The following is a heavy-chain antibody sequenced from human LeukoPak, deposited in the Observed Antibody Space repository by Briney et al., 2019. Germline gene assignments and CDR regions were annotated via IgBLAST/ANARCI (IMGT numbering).Heavy chain of an antibody. J-gene: IGHJ3*01. V-gene: IGHV4-31*03. CDR2: ILFSGST. CDR3: ARVVAGLAALDV. CDR1: GVSISSGGYY. Sequence: SQTLSLTCTVSGVSISSGGYYWSWIRQHPGKGLEWIGYILFSGSTYYNPSLESRVNISVDTSENQFSLKVTSVTAADTAVYYCARVVAGLAALDVWGQGTVVTVSS. D-gene: IGHD2-15*01.